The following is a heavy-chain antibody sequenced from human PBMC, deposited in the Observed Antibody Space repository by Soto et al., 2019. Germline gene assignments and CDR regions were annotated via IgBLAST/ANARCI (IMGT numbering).Heavy chain of an antibody. CDR3: ARDPYCGGDCYSVGGSPTKY. D-gene: IGHD2-21*02. J-gene: IGHJ4*02. CDR2: ISSSSSTI. V-gene: IGHV3-48*02. Sequence: GGSLRLSCAASGFTFSSYSMNWVRQAPGKGLEWVSYISSSSSTIYYADSVKGRFTISRDNAKNSLYLQMNSLRDEDTAVYYCARDPYCGGDCYSVGGSPTKYWGQGTLVTVSS. CDR1: GFTFSSYS.